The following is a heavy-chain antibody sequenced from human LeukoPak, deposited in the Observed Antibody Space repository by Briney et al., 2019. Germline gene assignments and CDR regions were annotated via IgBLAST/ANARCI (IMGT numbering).Heavy chain of an antibody. Sequence: GGSLRLSCRVSGFTVSSNYMSWVRQAPVKGLEWVSVIYGGGSTYYADSVKGRFTISRDNSKNTLYLQMNTLRAEDTAVYYCARSDGIATAGPFDYWGQGTLVTVS. V-gene: IGHV3-53*01. D-gene: IGHD6-13*01. CDR2: IYGGGST. J-gene: IGHJ4*02. CDR3: ARSDGIATAGPFDY. CDR1: GFTVSSNY.